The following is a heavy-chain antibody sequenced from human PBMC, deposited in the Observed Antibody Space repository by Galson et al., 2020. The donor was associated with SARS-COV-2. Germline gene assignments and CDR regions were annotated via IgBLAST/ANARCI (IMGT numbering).Heavy chain of an antibody. CDR2: INPNSGGT. V-gene: IGHV1-2*04. J-gene: IGHJ4*02. CDR1: GYTFTGYY. Sequence: ASVKVSCKASGYTFTGYYMHWVRQAPGQGLEWMGWINPNSGGTNYAQKFQGWVTMTRDTSISTAYMELSRLRSDDTAVYYCARDSCHGSGSHFDYWGQGTLVTVSS. CDR3: ARDSCHGSGSHFDY. D-gene: IGHD3-10*01.